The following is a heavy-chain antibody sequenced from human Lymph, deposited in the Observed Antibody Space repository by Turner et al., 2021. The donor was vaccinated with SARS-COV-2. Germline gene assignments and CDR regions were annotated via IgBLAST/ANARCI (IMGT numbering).Heavy chain of an antibody. Sequence: EVQLVESGGGLIQPGGSLRLSCAASGFTVSSNYMTWVRQAPGKGLEWVSLIDSCGSTYYADSVKGRFTISRDNSKNTLYLQMNSLRADDTAVYYCARVLPYGDYFDYWGQGTLVTVSS. CDR2: IDSCGST. D-gene: IGHD4-17*01. CDR3: ARVLPYGDYFDY. V-gene: IGHV3-53*01. CDR1: GFTVSSNY. J-gene: IGHJ4*02.